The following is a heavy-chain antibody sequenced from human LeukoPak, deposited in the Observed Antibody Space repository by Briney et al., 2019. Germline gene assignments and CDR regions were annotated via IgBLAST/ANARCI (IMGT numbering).Heavy chain of an antibody. CDR3: AREFVVGAPIDY. V-gene: IGHV3-7*01. D-gene: IGHD1-26*01. CDR1: GFTFSNAW. Sequence: GGSLRLSCAASGFTFSNAWMSWVRQAPGKGLEWVANIKQDGSEKYYVDSVKGRFTISRDNAKNSLYLQMNSLRAEDTAVYYCAREFVVGAPIDYWGQGTLVTVSS. J-gene: IGHJ4*02. CDR2: IKQDGSEK.